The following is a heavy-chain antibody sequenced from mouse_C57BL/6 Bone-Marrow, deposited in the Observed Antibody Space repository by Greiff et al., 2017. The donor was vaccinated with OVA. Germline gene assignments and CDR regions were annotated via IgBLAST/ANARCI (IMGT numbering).Heavy chain of an antibody. Sequence: QVHVKQSGPGLVQPSQSLSITCTVSGFSLTSYGVHWVRQSPGKGLEWLGVIWRGGSTVYTAAFMSRLSLTKGNYKMQVCFKRNSLQADDTDIYERAKDDNGPWYFDVWGTGTTVTVSS. CDR1: GFSLTSYG. CDR2: IWRGGST. CDR3: AKDDNGPWYFDV. D-gene: IGHD1-2*01. J-gene: IGHJ1*03. V-gene: IGHV2-5*01.